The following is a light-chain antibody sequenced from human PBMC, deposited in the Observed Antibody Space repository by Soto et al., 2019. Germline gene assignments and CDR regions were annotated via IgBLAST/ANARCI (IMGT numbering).Light chain of an antibody. J-gene: IGKJ1*01. CDR2: AAS. CDR3: QQYGSSGT. V-gene: IGKV3-20*01. Sequence: EILLTQSRGTLSLSPGERATLSCRASQSITSSYLAWYQQRPGQAPSLLIYAASSRATGIPDRFSGSGSGTDFTLTITRLEPEDFAVYYCQQYGSSGTFGNGHKLDIK. CDR1: QSITSSY.